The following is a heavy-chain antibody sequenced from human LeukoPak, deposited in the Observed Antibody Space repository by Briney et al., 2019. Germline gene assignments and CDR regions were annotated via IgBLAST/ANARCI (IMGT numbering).Heavy chain of an antibody. CDR2: INHSGST. D-gene: IGHD1-26*01. CDR1: GASISSYY. CDR3: ASGLVGATYDY. V-gene: IGHV4-34*01. J-gene: IGHJ4*02. Sequence: PSETLSLTCTVSGASISSYYWSWIRQPPGKGLEWIGEINHSGSTNYNPSLKSRVTISVDTSKNQFSLKLSSVTAADTAVYYCASGLVGATYDYWGQGTLVTVSS.